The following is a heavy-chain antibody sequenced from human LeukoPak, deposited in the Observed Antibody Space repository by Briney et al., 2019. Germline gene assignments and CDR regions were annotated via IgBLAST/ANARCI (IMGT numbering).Heavy chain of an antibody. CDR3: ARDTFDSSGTDY. Sequence: SVKCSSTASPGTFSTYAIIWVRHATVQGRGWMGGIISIFVVATYTQKFQGRGTITADESTSTAYMELSSLRSEDTAVYYCARDTFDSSGTDYWGQGTLVTVSS. CDR2: IISIFVVA. D-gene: IGHD3-22*01. J-gene: IGHJ4*02. CDR1: PGTFSTYA. V-gene: IGHV1-69*13.